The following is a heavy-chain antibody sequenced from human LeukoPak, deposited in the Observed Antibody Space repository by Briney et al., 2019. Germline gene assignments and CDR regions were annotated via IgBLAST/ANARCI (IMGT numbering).Heavy chain of an antibody. V-gene: IGHV3-15*01. CDR1: GLTFSNTW. Sequence: GRSLRLSCAASGLTFSNTWMDWVRHPPGKGLEWVGRIQSKTDRGTTEYAALVKGRFTITRDDSKTTLYLQMNSLKTEDTAVYYCATLTVRGVINIWGQGTLVTVSS. J-gene: IGHJ4*02. D-gene: IGHD3-10*01. CDR2: IQSKTDRGTT. CDR3: ATLTVRGVINI.